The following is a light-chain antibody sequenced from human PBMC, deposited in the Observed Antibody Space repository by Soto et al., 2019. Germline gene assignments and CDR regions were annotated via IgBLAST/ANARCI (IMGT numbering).Light chain of an antibody. J-gene: IGLJ1*01. CDR2: DVS. Sequence: SALTQPASVSGSPGQSITISCTGTSSDVCAYNYVAWYQQHPGKAPQLMIYDVSSRPSGISYRFSGSKSDHTASLTISGLQAEDEADYYCSSFTTSSTRVFGTGTKVT. CDR3: SSFTTSSTRV. V-gene: IGLV2-14*03. CDR1: SSDVCAYNY.